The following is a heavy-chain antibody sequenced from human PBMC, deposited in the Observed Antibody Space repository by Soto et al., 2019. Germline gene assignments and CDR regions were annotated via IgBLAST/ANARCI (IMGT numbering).Heavy chain of an antibody. CDR3: ARDGRSGTFRDGLDY. D-gene: IGHD1-26*01. V-gene: IGHV1-18*01. CDR2: ISVYTGNT. CDR1: GYTFTNYG. Sequence: QVQLLQSGGEVRKPGASVKVSCKASGYTFTNYGITWVRQAPGQGLEWMGWISVYTGNTNYEQKLQGRVIMTTDTATXTANMELRSLTSDDTAVYYCARDGRSGTFRDGLDYWGQGTLVTVSS. J-gene: IGHJ4*02.